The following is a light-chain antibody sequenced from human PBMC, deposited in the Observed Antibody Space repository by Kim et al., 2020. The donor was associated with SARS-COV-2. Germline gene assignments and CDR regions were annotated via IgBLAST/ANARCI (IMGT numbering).Light chain of an antibody. V-gene: IGKV1-39*01. J-gene: IGKJ2*01. CDR2: AAS. CDR3: QQSYSTPYT. Sequence: SASVGDRVTLTCRASQSIRSYLNWYQQKPGKAPQLLIYAASSLQSGVPSRFSGSGSGTDFTLTISSLQPEDFATYYCQQSYSTPYTFGQGTKLEI. CDR1: QSIRSY.